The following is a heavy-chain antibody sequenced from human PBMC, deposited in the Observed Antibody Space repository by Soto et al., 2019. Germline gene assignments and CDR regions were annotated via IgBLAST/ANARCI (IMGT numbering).Heavy chain of an antibody. Sequence: QVQLVHSGAEVKKPGASVKFSCKASGYTLTNAYMHWVRQAPGQGFEWMGIINPTGGSTNYAQKFEDRVTMTRDTSTNTVYMVLSSLRSEDTAVYYCARGLCSGGSCYVLDYWGQGAQVTVSS. V-gene: IGHV1-46*01. CDR2: INPTGGST. CDR3: ARGLCSGGSCYVLDY. D-gene: IGHD2-15*01. J-gene: IGHJ4*02. CDR1: GYTLTNAY.